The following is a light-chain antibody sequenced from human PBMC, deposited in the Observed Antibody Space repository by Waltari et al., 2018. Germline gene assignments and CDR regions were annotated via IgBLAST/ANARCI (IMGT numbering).Light chain of an antibody. J-gene: IGKJ1*01. CDR2: GAS. V-gene: IGKV3-20*01. Sequence: EIVLTQSPGTLYLSPGERATLSCRASQSFSRALAWYQQKPGQAPRLLISGASNRATGIPDRFSGSGSGTDFSLTISSLEPEDFAVYYCQHYVRLPATFGQGTKVEIK. CDR1: QSFSRA. CDR3: QHYVRLPAT.